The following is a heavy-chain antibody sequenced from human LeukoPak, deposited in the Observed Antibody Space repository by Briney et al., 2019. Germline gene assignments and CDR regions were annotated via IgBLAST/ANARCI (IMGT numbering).Heavy chain of an antibody. CDR3: ARQYSGWFDY. V-gene: IGHV3-74*01. Sequence: PGGSLRLSCAASGFIFSSHWMHWVRQAPGKGLVWVSRINSDGSSTSYADSVKGRFTISRDNAKNTLYLQMSSLRAEDTAVYYCARQYSGWFDYWGQGTLVTVSS. J-gene: IGHJ4*02. D-gene: IGHD6-6*01. CDR2: INSDGSST. CDR1: GFIFSSHW.